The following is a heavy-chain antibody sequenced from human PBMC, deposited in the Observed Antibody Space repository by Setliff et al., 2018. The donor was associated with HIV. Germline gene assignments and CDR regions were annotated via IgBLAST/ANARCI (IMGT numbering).Heavy chain of an antibody. V-gene: IGHV1-18*01. CDR1: GYDFTAYA. D-gene: IGHD2-8*02. CDR2: IGGDNANI. Sequence: GASVKVSCKASGYDFTAYAISWVRQAPGQGLEWMGRIGGDNANIKFAQSFQGRVTMTTDTSTNTAYLELTSLRSDDTAVYYCARYAASGTGWFDPWGQGTQVTVYS. J-gene: IGHJ5*02. CDR3: ARYAASGTGWFDP.